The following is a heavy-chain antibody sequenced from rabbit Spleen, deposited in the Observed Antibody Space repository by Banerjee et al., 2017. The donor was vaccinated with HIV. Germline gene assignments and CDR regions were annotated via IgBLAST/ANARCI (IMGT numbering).Heavy chain of an antibody. CDR3: ARDLVAVIGWNFNL. V-gene: IGHV1S45*01. D-gene: IGHD1-1*01. CDR1: GFIFSSYYY. J-gene: IGHJ4*01. CDR2: IVNGNGNT. Sequence: QEQLVESRGGLVKPGASLTLTCTASGFIFSSYYYMCWVRQAPGKGPEWIACIVNGNGNTYYASWVNGRFIMSRTSSTTVTLQMTSLTAADTATYFCARDLVAVIGWNFNLWGPGTLVTVS.